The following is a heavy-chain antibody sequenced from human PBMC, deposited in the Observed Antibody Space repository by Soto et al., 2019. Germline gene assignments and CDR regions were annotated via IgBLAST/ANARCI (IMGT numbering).Heavy chain of an antibody. J-gene: IGHJ6*02. CDR1: GYTFMSYD. V-gene: IGHV1-8*01. Sequence: ASVKVSCKASGYTFMSYDFNWVRQATGQGLEWMGWMNPNTGNTGYAQKFQGRVTMTRDTSISTAYMELSSLRSEDTAVYYCARQWELSGYYYGMDVWGQVATVTVYS. CDR3: ARQWELSGYYYGMDV. CDR2: MNPNTGNT. D-gene: IGHD1-26*01.